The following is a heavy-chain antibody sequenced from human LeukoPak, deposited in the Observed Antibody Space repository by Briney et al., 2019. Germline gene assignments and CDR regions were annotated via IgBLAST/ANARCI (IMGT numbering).Heavy chain of an antibody. CDR1: GYSFTTDW. Sequence: GESLKISCKGSGYSFTTDWIGWVRQMPGKGLEWMGIIWPSDSDTRYSPSLQGQVTISADKSISTAYLQWSSLKASDTATYYCARAFKVRRLDAFDIWGQGTVVTVSS. V-gene: IGHV5-51*01. CDR3: ARAFKVRRLDAFDI. CDR2: IWPSDSDT. D-gene: IGHD3-16*01. J-gene: IGHJ3*02.